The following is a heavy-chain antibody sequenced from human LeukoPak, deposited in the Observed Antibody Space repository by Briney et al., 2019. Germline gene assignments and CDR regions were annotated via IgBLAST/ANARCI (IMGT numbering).Heavy chain of an antibody. J-gene: IGHJ3*02. D-gene: IGHD6-19*01. CDR2: INAGNGNT. Sequence: PEASVKVSCKASGYTFTSYAMHWVRQAPGQRLEWMGWINAGNGNTKYSQKFQGRVTITRDTSASTAYMELSSLRSEDTAVYYCARELESIAVALGAFDIWGQGTMVTVSS. CDR3: ARELESIAVALGAFDI. V-gene: IGHV1-3*01. CDR1: GYTFTSYA.